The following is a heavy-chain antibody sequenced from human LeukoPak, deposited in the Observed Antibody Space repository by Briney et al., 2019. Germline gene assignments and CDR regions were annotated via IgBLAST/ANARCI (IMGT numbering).Heavy chain of an antibody. CDR1: GGTFSSYA. CDR3: ARVDSSGYYYDRNYYYMDD. D-gene: IGHD3-22*01. CDR2: IIPIFGTA. V-gene: IGHV1-69*05. J-gene: IGHJ6*03. Sequence: SVKVSCKASGGTFSSYAISWVRQAPGQGLEWLGGIIPIFGTANYAQKFQGRVTITTDESTSTAYMELSSLRSEDTAVYYCARVDSSGYYYDRNYYYMDDWGKGTTVTVSS.